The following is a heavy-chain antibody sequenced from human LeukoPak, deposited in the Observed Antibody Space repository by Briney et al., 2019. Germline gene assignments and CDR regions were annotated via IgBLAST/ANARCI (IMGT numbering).Heavy chain of an antibody. V-gene: IGHV3-21*01. CDR1: GFTFSSYI. Sequence: GGSLRLSCAASGFTFSSYIMNWVRQAPGKGLEWVSSISTRSNYIYYADSVKGRFTISRDNAKNSLYLQMHSLRADDTAIYYCAKDGGDTSGYCFDYWGQGTLVTVSS. CDR3: AKDGGDTSGYCFDY. D-gene: IGHD3-22*01. CDR2: ISTRSNYI. J-gene: IGHJ4*02.